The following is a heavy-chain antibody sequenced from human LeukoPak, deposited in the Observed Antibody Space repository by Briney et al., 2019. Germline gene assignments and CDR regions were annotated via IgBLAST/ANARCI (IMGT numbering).Heavy chain of an antibody. J-gene: IGHJ4*02. CDR2: IYSGGST. CDR3: ARGGGGYSYDGDY. CDR1: GFTVSSNY. Sequence: PGGSLRLSCAASGFTVSSNYMSWVRQAPGKGLEWVSVIYSGGSTYYADSVKGRFTISRDNSKNTLYLQMNSLRAEDTAVYYCARGGGGYSYDGDYWGQGTLVTVSS. D-gene: IGHD5-18*01. V-gene: IGHV3-53*01.